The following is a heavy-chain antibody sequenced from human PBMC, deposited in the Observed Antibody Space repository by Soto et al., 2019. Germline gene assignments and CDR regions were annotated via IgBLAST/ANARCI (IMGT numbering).Heavy chain of an antibody. CDR3: ARAMIVVEYGLDV. V-gene: IGHV3-48*03. Sequence: QLVESGGGLVQPGGSLRLSCAASGFSFRGFEMAWVRQAPGKGLAWLSYITASGSVIYYADSVKGRFTISRDNAENSLFLQMNSLRPDDTATYYCARAMIVVEYGLDVWGQGTTVIVSS. CDR1: GFSFRGFE. CDR2: ITASGSVI. D-gene: IGHD3-22*01. J-gene: IGHJ6*02.